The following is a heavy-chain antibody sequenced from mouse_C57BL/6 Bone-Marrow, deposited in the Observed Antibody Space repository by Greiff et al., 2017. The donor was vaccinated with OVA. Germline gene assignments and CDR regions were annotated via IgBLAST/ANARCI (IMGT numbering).Heavy chain of an antibody. CDR3: AIITTVVEDHYYAMDY. CDR2: IWGGGST. D-gene: IGHD1-1*01. Sequence: VKVVESGPGLVAPSQSLSITCTVSGFSLTSYGVDWVRQPPGKGLEWLGVIWGGGSTNYNSALMSRLSISKDNSKSQVFLKMNSLQTDDTAMYYCAIITTVVEDHYYAMDYWGQGTSVTVSS. J-gene: IGHJ4*01. CDR1: GFSLTSYG. V-gene: IGHV2-9*01.